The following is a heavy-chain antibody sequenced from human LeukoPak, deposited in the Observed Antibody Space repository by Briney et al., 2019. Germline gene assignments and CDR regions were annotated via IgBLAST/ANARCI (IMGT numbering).Heavy chain of an antibody. Sequence: SGGSLRLSCAASGFTFSSYWMSWVRQAPGKGLEWVANIKQDGSEKYYVDSVKGRFTISRDNAKNSLYLPMNSLRAEDTAVYYCASGGYGGQDYFDYWGQGTLVTVSS. CDR2: IKQDGSEK. V-gene: IGHV3-7*01. D-gene: IGHD4/OR15-4a*01. J-gene: IGHJ4*02. CDR1: GFTFSSYW. CDR3: ASGGYGGQDYFDY.